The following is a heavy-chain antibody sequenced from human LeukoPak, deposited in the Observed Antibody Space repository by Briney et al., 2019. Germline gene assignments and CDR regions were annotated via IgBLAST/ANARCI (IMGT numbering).Heavy chain of an antibody. CDR3: AIDQPVAGVSNFDS. D-gene: IGHD6-19*01. CDR2: INTNTGNP. J-gene: IGHJ4*02. Sequence: ASVKVSCKASGYTFTDYGMSWMRQAPGQGLEWMGWINTNTGNPTYAQAFTGRFVFSLDTSVSTAYLQISSLNTEDTAVYYCAIDQPVAGVSNFDSWGQGTLVTVSS. V-gene: IGHV7-4-1*02. CDR1: GYTFTDYG.